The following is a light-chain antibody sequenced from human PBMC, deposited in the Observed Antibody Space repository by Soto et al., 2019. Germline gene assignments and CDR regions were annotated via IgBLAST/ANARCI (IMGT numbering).Light chain of an antibody. CDR1: SSDVGGYNY. CDR3: CSYAGNYTYV. V-gene: IGLV2-11*01. CDR2: DVS. J-gene: IGLJ1*01. Sequence: SALTQPRSVSGSPGQSVTISCTGTSSDVGGYNYVSWYQQDPGKAPKLMIYDVSKRPSGVPDRFSASKFANTASLTISGLQAEDEADYYCCSYAGNYTYVFGTGTKVTVL.